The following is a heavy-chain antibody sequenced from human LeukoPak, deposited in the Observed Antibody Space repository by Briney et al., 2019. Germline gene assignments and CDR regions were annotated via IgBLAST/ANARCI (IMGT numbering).Heavy chain of an antibody. V-gene: IGHV3-30*18. J-gene: IGHJ4*02. CDR2: ISYDGSSK. CDR3: AKLYDSSGYYYLPFDY. D-gene: IGHD3-22*01. Sequence: GGSLRLSCAASGFIFRNYDMHWVRQTPGKGLEWVAVISYDGSSKYYADSVKGRFTISRDNSKNTLYLQMNSLRAEDTAVYYCAKLYDSSGYYYLPFDYWGQGTLVTVSS. CDR1: GFIFRNYD.